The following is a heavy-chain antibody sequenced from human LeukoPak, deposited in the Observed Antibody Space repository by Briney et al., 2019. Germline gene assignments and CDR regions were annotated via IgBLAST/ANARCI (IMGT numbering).Heavy chain of an antibody. D-gene: IGHD6-19*01. CDR1: GFTFHTYA. CDR3: AKYNSDWYDDY. V-gene: IGHV3-23*01. J-gene: IGHJ4*02. CDR2: ISGSGGST. Sequence: QPGGSLRLSCAASGFTFHTYALTWVRQAPGKGLEWVSAISGSGGSTYYADSVKGRFAISRDNSKNTLYLQKSSLRAEDTALYYCAKYNSDWYDDYWGQGTLVTVSS.